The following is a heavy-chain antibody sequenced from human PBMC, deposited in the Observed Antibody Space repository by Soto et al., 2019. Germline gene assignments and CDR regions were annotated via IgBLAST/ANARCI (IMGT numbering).Heavy chain of an antibody. D-gene: IGHD2-2*01. CDR2: IYYSGST. V-gene: IGHV4-59*08. Sequence: SETLSLTCTVSGGSISSYYWSWIRQPPGKGLEWIGYIYYSGSTNYNPSLKSRVTISVDTSKNQFSLKLSSVTAADTAVYYCARLVVVPAPYYFDYWGQGTLVTVSS. CDR3: ARLVVVPAPYYFDY. J-gene: IGHJ4*02. CDR1: GGSISSYY.